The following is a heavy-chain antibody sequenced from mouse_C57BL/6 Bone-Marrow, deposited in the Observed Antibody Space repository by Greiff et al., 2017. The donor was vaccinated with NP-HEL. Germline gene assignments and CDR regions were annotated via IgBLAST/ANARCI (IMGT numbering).Heavy chain of an antibody. CDR1: GYAFSSSW. J-gene: IGHJ4*01. V-gene: IGHV1-82*01. D-gene: IGHD2-4*01. Sequence: QVQLQQSGPELVKPGASVKISCKASGYAFSSSWMNWVKQRPGKGLEWIGRIYPGDGDTNYNGKFKGKATLTADKSSSTAYMQLSSLTSEDSAVYFCALYYDYVRDYWGQGTSVTVSS. CDR3: ALYYDYVRDY. CDR2: IYPGDGDT.